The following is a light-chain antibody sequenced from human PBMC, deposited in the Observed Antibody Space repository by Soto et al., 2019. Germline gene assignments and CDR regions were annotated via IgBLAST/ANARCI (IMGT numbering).Light chain of an antibody. CDR3: QQSYSTPWT. CDR1: QSISSW. J-gene: IGKJ1*01. V-gene: IGKV1-39*01. CDR2: AAS. Sequence: GDRVTITFRASQSISSWLAWYQQKPGKAPKLLIYAASSLQSGVPSRFSGSGSGTDFTLTISSLQPEDFATYFCQQSYSTPWTFGQGTKVDI.